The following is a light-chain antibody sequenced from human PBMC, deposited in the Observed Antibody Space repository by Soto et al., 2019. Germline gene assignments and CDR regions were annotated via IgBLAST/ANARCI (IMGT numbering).Light chain of an antibody. CDR3: VQRSTWPWT. J-gene: IGKJ1*01. Sequence: EIVLTQSPDTLSLSPGERATLSCRASQSVSSYLAWYQQKPGQALRLLIYDTFKRATGILARFSGSGSGTDFTLTISSLEPEDFAVYYCVQRSTWPWTVGQGSKVEI. CDR1: QSVSSY. CDR2: DTF. V-gene: IGKV3-11*01.